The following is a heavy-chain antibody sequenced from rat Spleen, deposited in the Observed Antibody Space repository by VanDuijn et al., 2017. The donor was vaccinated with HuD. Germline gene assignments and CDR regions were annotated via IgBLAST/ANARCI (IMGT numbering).Heavy chain of an antibody. J-gene: IGHJ2*01. CDR2: IWGNGNT. CDR3: ARADVAAISTDGI. CDR1: GFTFNNYW. D-gene: IGHD1-2*01. Sequence: VQLVESGGGLVQPGRSLKLSCVASGFTFNNYWMTWIRQPPGKGLEWMGLIWGNGNTNYNSALKSRLSISRDTSKSQIYLKMNSLQTEDTATYFCARADVAAISTDGIWGQGIMVTVSS. V-gene: IGHV2-13*01.